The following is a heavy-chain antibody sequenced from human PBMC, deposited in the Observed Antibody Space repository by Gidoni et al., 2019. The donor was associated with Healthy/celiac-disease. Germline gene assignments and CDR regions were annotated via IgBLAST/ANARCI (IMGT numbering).Heavy chain of an antibody. CDR1: GGPISSGGHN. V-gene: IGHV4-31*03. D-gene: IGHD6-6*01. CDR2: IYYSGST. Sequence: QVQLQESGQGLVKPPQTLSPTCTVYGGPISSGGHNWSWIRQHPGKGLEWIGYIYYSGSTYYNPSLKSRVTISVDTSKNQFSLKLRSVTAADTAVYYCARASLRHGLDYWGQGTLVTVSS. CDR3: ARASLRHGLDY. J-gene: IGHJ4*02.